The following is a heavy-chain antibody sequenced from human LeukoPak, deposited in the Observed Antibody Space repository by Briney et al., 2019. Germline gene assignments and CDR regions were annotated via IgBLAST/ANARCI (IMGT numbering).Heavy chain of an antibody. CDR1: GYTFTSYA. CDR2: INPSGGST. J-gene: IGHJ6*03. D-gene: IGHD3-3*01. Sequence: ASVKVSCKASGYTFTSYAMNWVRQAPGQGLEWMGIINPSGGSTSYAQKFQGRVTMTRDMSTSTVYMELSSLRSEDTAVYYCAXDAGLRNYDFWSGYYLSYYYYYMDVWGKGTTVAVSS. CDR3: AXDAGLRNYDFWSGYYLSYYYYYMDV. V-gene: IGHV1-46*01.